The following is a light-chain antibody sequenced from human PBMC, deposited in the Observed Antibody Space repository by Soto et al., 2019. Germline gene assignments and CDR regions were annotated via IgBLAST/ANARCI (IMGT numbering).Light chain of an antibody. CDR1: QSLLHSNGYND. V-gene: IGKV2-28*01. J-gene: IGKJ1*01. Sequence: DIVMTQSPLSLPVTPGEPASISCRSSQSLLHSNGYNDLDWYLQKPGQSPQVLNYLGSNRASGVPDRFRVRGSGTDFTLKISRVEAEDVGVYYCMQPLHTAWTFGQGTKVAIK. CDR2: LGS. CDR3: MQPLHTAWT.